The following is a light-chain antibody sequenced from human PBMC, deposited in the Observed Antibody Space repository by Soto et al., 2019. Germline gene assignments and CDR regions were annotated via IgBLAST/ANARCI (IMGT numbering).Light chain of an antibody. Sequence: QSVLTQPPSASGTPGQRVTISCSGSRSNIGTNYVYWYQHLPGTAPKLLIYRNNEWPSGVPERFSGAKSGTSASLAISGLRSEDEGDYYCAAWDDSLTGWVFGGGPKLTVL. CDR2: RNN. CDR1: RSNIGTNY. V-gene: IGLV1-47*01. CDR3: AAWDDSLTGWV. J-gene: IGLJ3*02.